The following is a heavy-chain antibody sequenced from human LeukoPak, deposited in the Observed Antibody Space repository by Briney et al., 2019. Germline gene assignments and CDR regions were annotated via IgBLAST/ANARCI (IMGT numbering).Heavy chain of an antibody. J-gene: IGHJ6*03. CDR1: GGSFSGYY. CDR2: INHSGST. CDR3: ASQGYDSIGYYYMDV. Sequence: SETLSLTCAVYGGSFSGYYWSWIRQPPGKGLEWIGEINHSGSTNYNPSLKSRVTISVDTSKNQFSLKLSSVTAADTAVYYCASQGYDSIGYYYMDVWGKGTTVTISS. D-gene: IGHD3-22*01. V-gene: IGHV4-34*01.